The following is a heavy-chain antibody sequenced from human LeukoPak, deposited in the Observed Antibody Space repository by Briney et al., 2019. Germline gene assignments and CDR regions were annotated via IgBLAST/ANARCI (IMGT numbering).Heavy chain of an antibody. CDR3: ARTFCSNYNGPSV. V-gene: IGHV4-61*02. D-gene: IGHD2-8*01. J-gene: IGHJ4*02. Sequence: SETLSLTCTVSGGSIKSVDYYWSWFRQPARKGLEWIGRIYASGSTNYNPSLKSRVTISVDASKNQFSLRLNSVTAADTAVYYCARTFCSNYNGPSVWGQGTLVTVSS. CDR1: GGSIKSVDYY. CDR2: IYASGST.